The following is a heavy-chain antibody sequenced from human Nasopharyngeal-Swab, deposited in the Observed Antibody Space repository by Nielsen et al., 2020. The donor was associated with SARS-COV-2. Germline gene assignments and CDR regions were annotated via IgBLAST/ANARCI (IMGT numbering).Heavy chain of an antibody. J-gene: IGHJ5*02. V-gene: IGHV1-46*01. CDR1: GCTFTSYW. CDR2: INPSGGTT. D-gene: IGHD2/OR15-2a*01. CDR3: ARQSTSGLYGWFDP. Sequence: ASVKVSCKASGCTFTSYWMHWVRQAPGQGLEWMGIINPSGGTTNYAQKFQGRVTLTRDTSTSTVYMELSSLRSEDTAVYYCARQSTSGLYGWFDPWGQVTLVTVSS.